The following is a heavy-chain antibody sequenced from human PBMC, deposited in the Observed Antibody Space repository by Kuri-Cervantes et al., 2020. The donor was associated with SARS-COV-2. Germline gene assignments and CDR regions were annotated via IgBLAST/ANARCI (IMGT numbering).Heavy chain of an antibody. Sequence: SETSLTCAVDGGSFSGYYWSWIRQPPGKGLEWIGEINHSGSTNYNPSLESRVTISVDTSKNQFSLKLSSVTAADTAVYYCARLSTVTDNYGMDVWGQGTTVTVSS. V-gene: IGHV4-34*01. CDR1: GGSFSGYY. CDR3: ARLSTVTDNYGMDV. D-gene: IGHD4-17*01. CDR2: INHSGST. J-gene: IGHJ6*02.